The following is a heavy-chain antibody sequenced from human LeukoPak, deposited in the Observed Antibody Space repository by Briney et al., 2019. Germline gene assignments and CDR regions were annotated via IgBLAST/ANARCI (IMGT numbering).Heavy chain of an antibody. V-gene: IGHV3-48*04. Sequence: GGSLRLSCAASGFTFSSFSMNWVRQAPGRGLEWVSYIRSSGTSTDYTGSVKGRFTISRDNAKNSLYLQMNSLRAEDTAVYYCARMNYVSSGWGAPFDYWGQGTLVTVSS. CDR1: GFTFSSFS. D-gene: IGHD1-7*01. CDR3: ARMNYVSSGWGAPFDY. CDR2: IRSSGTST. J-gene: IGHJ4*02.